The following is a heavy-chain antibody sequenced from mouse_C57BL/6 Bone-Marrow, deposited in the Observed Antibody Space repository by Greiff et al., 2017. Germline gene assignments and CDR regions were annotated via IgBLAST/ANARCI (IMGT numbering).Heavy chain of an antibody. V-gene: IGHV1-69*01. Sequence: QVQLQQPGAELLMPGASVQLSCNPSFYPFTRYWMPCVKPRPGQGLAWIGELDPSDTYTNYNHKFKCKSTLTVDKSSSTAYMQLSSLTSEDSAVYYCARDGYDGAWFAYWGQGTLVTVSA. CDR2: LDPSDTYT. D-gene: IGHD2-2*01. CDR3: ARDGYDGAWFAY. J-gene: IGHJ3*01. CDR1: FYPFTRYW.